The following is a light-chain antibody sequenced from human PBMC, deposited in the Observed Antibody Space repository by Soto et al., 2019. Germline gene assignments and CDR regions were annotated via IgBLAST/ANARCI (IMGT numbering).Light chain of an antibody. CDR2: AAS. Sequence: AIPMTQSPSSLSASVGDRVTIACRASQGIRNDLVWYQQKPGKAPNLLIYAASSLQSGVPSRFSSSGSGTDFTLTISSLQPEDFATYYCLQHYNYPRTFGQGTKVEIK. CDR3: LQHYNYPRT. J-gene: IGKJ1*01. V-gene: IGKV1-6*01. CDR1: QGIRND.